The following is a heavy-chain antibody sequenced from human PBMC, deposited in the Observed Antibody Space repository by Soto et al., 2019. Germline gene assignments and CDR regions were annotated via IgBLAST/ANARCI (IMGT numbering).Heavy chain of an antibody. CDR1: GFTLSGYA. V-gene: IGHV3-64*01. J-gene: IGHJ6*03. CDR2: ISSNGVGT. CDR3: ARRARPDFYYMDV. D-gene: IGHD6-6*01. Sequence: GGSLRLSCAASGFTLSGYAMYWVRQAPGKGLEYVSGISSNGVGTYYANSVQGRFTISRDNSKNTVYLQMGSLRPEDMAVYYCARRARPDFYYMDVWGKGTTVTVSS.